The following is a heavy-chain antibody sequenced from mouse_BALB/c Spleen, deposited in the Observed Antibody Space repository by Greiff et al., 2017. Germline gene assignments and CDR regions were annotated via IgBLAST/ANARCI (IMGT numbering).Heavy chain of an antibody. V-gene: IGHV14-3*02. CDR1: GFNIKDTY. D-gene: IGHD2-4*01. CDR3: ARIHYDYDLDY. CDR2: IDPANGNT. J-gene: IGHJ2*01. Sequence: VQLKQSGAELVKPGASVKLSCTASGFNIKDTYMHWVKQRPEQGLEWIGRIDPANGNTKYDPKFQGKATITADTSSNTAYLQLSSLTSEDTAVYYCARIHYDYDLDYWGQGTTLTVSS.